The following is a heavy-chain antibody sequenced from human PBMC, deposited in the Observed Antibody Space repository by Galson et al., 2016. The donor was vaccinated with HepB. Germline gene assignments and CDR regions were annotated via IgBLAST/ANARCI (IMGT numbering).Heavy chain of an antibody. V-gene: IGHV1-18*01. Sequence: SVKVSCKASGYTFTSYDISWVRQAPGQGLEWMGWISAYNGNTSYAQKLQGRVTMTTDTSTSTAYMELRSLRSDDTAVYYCAMYLSLPGGLRGPNAFDIWGQGTMVTVSS. CDR2: ISAYNGNT. J-gene: IGHJ3*02. CDR1: GYTFTSYD. CDR3: AMYLSLPGGLRGPNAFDI. D-gene: IGHD3-16*02.